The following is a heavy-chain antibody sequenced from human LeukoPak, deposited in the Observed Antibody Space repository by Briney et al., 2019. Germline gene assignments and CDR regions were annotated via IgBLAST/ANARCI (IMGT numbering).Heavy chain of an antibody. V-gene: IGHV5-51*01. D-gene: IGHD6-13*01. CDR3: ARVTFSGSWPFDY. J-gene: IGHJ4*02. Sequence: GALLLTCCKCSGYSITCYWIWLLRPTAEERVGWMGINHTGDSDNRYNPSFKGQVTISADKSINTAYLQWSSLKASDTAMYYCARVTFSGSWPFDYWGQGTLVTVSS. CDR1: GYSITCYW. CDR2: NHTGDSDN.